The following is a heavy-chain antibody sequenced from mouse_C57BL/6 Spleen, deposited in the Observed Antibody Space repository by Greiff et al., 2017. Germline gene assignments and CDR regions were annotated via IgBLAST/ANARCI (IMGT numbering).Heavy chain of an antibody. D-gene: IGHD3-1*01. J-gene: IGHJ2*01. CDR2: ISYDGSN. Sequence: EVKLQESGPGLVKPSQSLSLTCSVTGYSITSGYYWNWIRQFPGNKLEWMGYISYDGSNNYNPSLKNRISITRDTSKNQFFLKLNSVTTEDTATYYCAREGLLGGYYFDYWGQGTTLTVSS. CDR1: GYSITSGYY. V-gene: IGHV3-6*01. CDR3: AREGLLGGYYFDY.